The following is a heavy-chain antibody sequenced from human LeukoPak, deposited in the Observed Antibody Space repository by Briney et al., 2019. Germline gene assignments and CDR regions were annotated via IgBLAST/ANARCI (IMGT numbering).Heavy chain of an antibody. Sequence: PSETLFLTCTVSGGSISSFYWSWFYWSWIRQPPGKGLEWIGRIYTSGSTNYNPSLKSRVTISVDTSKNQFSLKLSSVTAADTAVYYCARCPLDYYGSGSYYHYYYYYMDVWGKGTTVTISS. CDR2: IYTSGST. J-gene: IGHJ6*03. D-gene: IGHD3-10*01. CDR3: ARCPLDYYGSGSYYHYYYYYMDV. V-gene: IGHV4-4*08. CDR1: GGSISSFY.